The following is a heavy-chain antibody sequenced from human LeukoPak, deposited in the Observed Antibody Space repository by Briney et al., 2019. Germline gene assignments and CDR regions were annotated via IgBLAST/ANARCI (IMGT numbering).Heavy chain of an antibody. CDR3: ARDRKANWADNWFDP. CDR1: GYTFTSYG. D-gene: IGHD7-27*01. V-gene: IGHV1-18*01. CDR2: ISAYNGNT. Sequence: ASVKVSCKASGYTFTSYGISWVRQAPGQGLEWMGWISAYNGNTNYAQKLQGRVTMTPDTSTSTAYMELRSLRSDDTAVYYCARDRKANWADNWFDPWGQGTLVTVSS. J-gene: IGHJ5*02.